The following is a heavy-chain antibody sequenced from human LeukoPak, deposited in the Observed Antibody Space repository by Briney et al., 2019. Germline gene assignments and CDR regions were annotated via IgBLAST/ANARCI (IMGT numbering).Heavy chain of an antibody. CDR3: ARDKVGATAGGDY. D-gene: IGHD1-26*01. Sequence: GGSLRLSCAASGFTFSDYYMGWIRQAPGRGLEWVSYIGSSGGSIYYADSVKGRFTISRDNAKNSLYLQMNSLRAEDTAVYYCARDKVGATAGGDYWGQGTLVTVSS. V-gene: IGHV3-11*04. J-gene: IGHJ4*02. CDR1: GFTFSDYY. CDR2: IGSSGGSI.